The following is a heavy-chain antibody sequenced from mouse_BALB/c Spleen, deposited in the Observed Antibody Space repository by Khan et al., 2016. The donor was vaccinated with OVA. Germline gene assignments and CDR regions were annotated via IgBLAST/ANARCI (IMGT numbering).Heavy chain of an antibody. Sequence: QIQLVQSGAELVRPGTSVKVSCKASGYAFTNYLIEWVKQRPGQGLEWIGVINPGSGGTNYNEKFKGKATLTADKSSSTAYMQLSSLTSDDSAVYFCAREYGNWGDYWGQGTSVTVSS. CDR1: GYAFTNYL. CDR2: INPGSGGT. D-gene: IGHD2-10*02. J-gene: IGHJ4*01. V-gene: IGHV1-54*03. CDR3: AREYGNWGDY.